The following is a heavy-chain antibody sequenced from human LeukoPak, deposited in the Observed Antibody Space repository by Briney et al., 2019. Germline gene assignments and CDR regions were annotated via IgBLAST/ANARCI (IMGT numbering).Heavy chain of an antibody. CDR2: INHSGST. CDR3: ARVHRAAAGPGGWFDP. J-gene: IGHJ5*02. V-gene: IGHV4-34*01. CDR1: GGSFSGYY. D-gene: IGHD6-13*01. Sequence: ASETLSLTCAVYGGSFSGYYWSWIRQPPGKGLEWIGEINHSGSTNYNPSLKSRVTISVDTSKNQFSLKLSSVTAADTAVYYGARVHRAAAGPGGWFDPWGQGILVTVSS.